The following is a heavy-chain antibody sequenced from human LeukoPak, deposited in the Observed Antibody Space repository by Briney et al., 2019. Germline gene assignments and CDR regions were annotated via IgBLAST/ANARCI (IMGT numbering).Heavy chain of an antibody. J-gene: IGHJ4*02. CDR2: ISGSGGST. V-gene: IGHV3-23*01. D-gene: IGHD4-23*01. Sequence: PGGSLTLFCAASGFTFSSYAMIWVRQAPGKGLEWVSAISGSGGSTYYADSVKGRFTISRDNSKNTLYLQMSSLRAEDTAVYYCATHIDYAANSAVYSWGEGTLVTVSS. CDR1: GFTFSSYA. CDR3: ATHIDYAANSAVYS.